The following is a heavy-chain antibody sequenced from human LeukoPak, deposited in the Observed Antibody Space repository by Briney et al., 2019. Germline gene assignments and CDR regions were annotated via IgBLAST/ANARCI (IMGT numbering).Heavy chain of an antibody. V-gene: IGHV3-7*03. J-gene: IGHJ4*01. CDR2: INRDGSEK. D-gene: IGHD6-13*01. CDR3: ATWEGSSWFDY. CDR1: GFTFNTYW. Sequence: GGSLRLSCSGSGFTFNTYWMSWVRQAPGKGLGWGANINRDGSEKDYVDSVKVRFTLSRDNAKKSLSLQMNSLRVEDTAMYYCATWEGSSWFDYWGQGPLVTVSS.